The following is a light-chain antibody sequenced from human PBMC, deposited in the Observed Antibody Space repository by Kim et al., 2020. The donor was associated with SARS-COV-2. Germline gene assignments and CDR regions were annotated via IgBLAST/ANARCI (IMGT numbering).Light chain of an antibody. CDR3: QQTYIAPFT. V-gene: IGKV1-39*01. Sequence: DIQMTQSPSSLSASVGDRVTITCRTSQTISSHLNWHHLKPGRAPKLLIYAASTLQGGVPSRFSGSGSETDFTLTISSLQPDDFATYFCQQTYIAPFTFGPGTKVDIK. CDR1: QTISSH. CDR2: AAS. J-gene: IGKJ3*01.